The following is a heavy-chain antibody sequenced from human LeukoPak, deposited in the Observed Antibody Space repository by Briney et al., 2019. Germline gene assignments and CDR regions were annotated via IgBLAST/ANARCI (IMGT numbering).Heavy chain of an antibody. CDR1: GYNFYTNR. J-gene: IGHJ4*02. V-gene: IGHV1-18*01. CDR3: ARDASGLDS. Sequence: GASVKVSCKTSGYNFYTNRTTWVRQAPGQGLEWMGSVSAYRDNTDYAQKFRGRVTMGTDTSTSTAYMELRSLRSDDTAVYYCARDASGLDSWGQGTLVTVSS. D-gene: IGHD3-10*01. CDR2: VSAYRDNT.